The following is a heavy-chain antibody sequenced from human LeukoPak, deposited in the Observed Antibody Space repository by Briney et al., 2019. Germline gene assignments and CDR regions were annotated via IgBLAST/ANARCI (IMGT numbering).Heavy chain of an antibody. CDR3: ARGQWLDAFDI. CDR1: GFTFSSYE. CDR2: ISSVSSYI. V-gene: IGHV3-21*01. D-gene: IGHD6-19*01. Sequence: GGSLRLSCAASGFTFSSYEMNWVRQAPGKGLEWVSSISSVSSYIYYADSVKGRFTFSRDNAKNSLYLQMNSLRAEDTAVYYCARGQWLDAFDIWGQGTMVTVSS. J-gene: IGHJ3*02.